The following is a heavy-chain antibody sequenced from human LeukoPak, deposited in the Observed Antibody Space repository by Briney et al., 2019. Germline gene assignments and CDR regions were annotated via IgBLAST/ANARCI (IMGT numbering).Heavy chain of an antibody. CDR3: AKDLTVVVIAMDY. Sequence: GGSLRLSCAASGFTFSSYAMSWVRQAPGKGLEWVSAISGSGGSTYYADSVKGRFTISGDNSKNTLYLQMNSLRAEDTAVYYCAKDLTVVVIAMDYWGQGTLVTVSS. J-gene: IGHJ4*02. CDR1: GFTFSSYA. CDR2: ISGSGGST. V-gene: IGHV3-23*01. D-gene: IGHD2-21*01.